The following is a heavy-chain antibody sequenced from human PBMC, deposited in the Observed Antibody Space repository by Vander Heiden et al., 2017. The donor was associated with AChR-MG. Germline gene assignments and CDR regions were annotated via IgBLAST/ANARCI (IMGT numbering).Heavy chain of an antibody. CDR1: GFTFSSYG. V-gene: IGHV3-30*18. D-gene: IGHD3-16*01. Sequence: QVQLVESGGGVVQPGRSLRLSCAASGFTFSSYGMPWVRQAPGKGLEWVAVISYDGSNKYYADSVKGRFTISRDNSKNTLYLQMNSLRAEDTAVYYCAKDSPTEGAIDYWGQGTLVTVSS. J-gene: IGHJ4*02. CDR3: AKDSPTEGAIDY. CDR2: ISYDGSNK.